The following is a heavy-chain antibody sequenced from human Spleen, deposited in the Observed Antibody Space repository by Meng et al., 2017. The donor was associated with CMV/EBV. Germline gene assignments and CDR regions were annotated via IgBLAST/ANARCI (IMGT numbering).Heavy chain of an antibody. CDR2: INPNSGGT. J-gene: IGHJ6*01. Sequence: ASVKVSCKASGYTFTGYYMHWVRQAPGQGLEWMGWINPNSGGTNYAQKFQGRVTMTRDTSISTAYMELSRLRSDDTAIYYCARRYITAAFYGMDVWGLGTMVTVSS. V-gene: IGHV1-2*02. CDR3: ARRYITAAFYGMDV. D-gene: IGHD6-13*01. CDR1: GYTFTGYY.